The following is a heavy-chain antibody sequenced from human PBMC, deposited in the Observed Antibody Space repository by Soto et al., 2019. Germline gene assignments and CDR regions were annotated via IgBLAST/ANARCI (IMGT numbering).Heavy chain of an antibody. CDR1: GGSISSSSYY. D-gene: IGHD3-16*02. Sequence: SETLSLTCTVSGGSISSSSYYWGWIRQPPGKGLEWIGSIYYSGSTYYNPSLKSRATISVDTSKNQFSLKLSSVTAADTAVYYWARLDEKSRELSIYWGQGTLVTVAS. J-gene: IGHJ4*02. CDR2: IYYSGST. CDR3: ARLDEKSRELSIY. V-gene: IGHV4-39*01.